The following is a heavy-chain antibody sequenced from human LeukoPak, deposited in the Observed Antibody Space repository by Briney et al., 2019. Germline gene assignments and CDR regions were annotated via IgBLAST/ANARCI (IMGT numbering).Heavy chain of an antibody. CDR3: ATNTVGYYYYMDV. J-gene: IGHJ6*03. D-gene: IGHD4-17*01. CDR2: IKQDGSEK. CDR1: GFSFSNYW. Sequence: GGSLRLSCAASGFSFSNYWMTWVCQAPGKGLEWVANIKQDGSEKFYVDSVKGRFTISRDNAKNSLYLQLNTLRAEDTAVYYCATNTVGYYYYMDVWGKGTTVTVSS. V-gene: IGHV3-7*01.